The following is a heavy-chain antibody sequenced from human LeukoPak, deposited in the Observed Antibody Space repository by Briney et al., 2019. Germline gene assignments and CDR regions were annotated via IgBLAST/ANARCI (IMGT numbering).Heavy chain of an antibody. CDR1: GFTFSSYS. V-gene: IGHV3-21*01. J-gene: IGHJ5*02. CDR3: ARVLGPNWFDP. Sequence: GGSLRLSCAASGFTFSSYSMNWVRQAPGKGLEWVSFISSSSVYIYYTDSVKGRFTISRDSAKNSLYLQMNSLRAEDTAVYYCARVLGPNWFDPWGQGTLVTVSS. CDR2: ISSSSVYI.